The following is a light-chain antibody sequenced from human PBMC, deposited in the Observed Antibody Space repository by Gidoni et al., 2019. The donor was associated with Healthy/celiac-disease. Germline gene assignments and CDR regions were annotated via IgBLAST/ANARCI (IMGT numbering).Light chain of an antibody. J-gene: IGLJ1*01. CDR3: SSYTGSSTLYV. Sequence: QSALTQPASVSGSPGQSITISCTGTSSDVGGYKYVSWYQQHPGKAHKLMIYDVSYRPSGVSNRFSGSKSGNTASLTISGLQAEDEADYYCSSYTGSSTLYVFGTGTKVTVL. V-gene: IGLV2-14*03. CDR1: SSDVGGYKY. CDR2: DVS.